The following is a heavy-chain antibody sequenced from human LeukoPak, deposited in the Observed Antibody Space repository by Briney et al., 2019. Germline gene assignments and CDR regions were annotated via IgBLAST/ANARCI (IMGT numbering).Heavy chain of an antibody. Sequence: GGSLRLSCAASGFTLSGYAMHGVRQAPGKGLEGVAVISCDGRDKQYADSVKGRFTISRENSKNTLYLQKNSLRAEDTAVYYCARDLRRFAASHLDYWGQGTLVTVSS. CDR3: ARDLRRFAASHLDY. CDR1: GFTLSGYA. V-gene: IGHV3-30*03. D-gene: IGHD5/OR15-5a*01. CDR2: ISCDGRDK. J-gene: IGHJ4*02.